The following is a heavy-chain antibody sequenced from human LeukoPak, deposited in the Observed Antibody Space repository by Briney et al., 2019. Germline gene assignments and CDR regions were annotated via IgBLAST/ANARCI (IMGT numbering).Heavy chain of an antibody. D-gene: IGHD3-10*01. V-gene: IGHV3-11*03. Sequence: GGSLRLSCAASGFTFSDYYVTRIRQAPGKGLEWVSYIDGTNSYTNYADSVKGRFTIARDNAKNSLYLQMNSLRAEDTAVYYCAAFYYSAFFDYRGLGTLVTVSS. CDR2: IDGTNSYT. CDR3: AAFYYSAFFDY. J-gene: IGHJ4*02. CDR1: GFTFSDYY.